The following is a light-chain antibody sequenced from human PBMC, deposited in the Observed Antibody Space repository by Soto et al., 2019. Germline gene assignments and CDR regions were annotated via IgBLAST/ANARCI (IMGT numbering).Light chain of an antibody. CDR3: QHYNSYPEA. Sequence: IQMTQSPSTLSASVGDRVTITCGASQSVNNWLAWFQQKPGEVPKLLIFDASTLQTGVPSRFGGGGSGTEFTLTISSLQTDDFATYYCQHYNSYPEAFGQGTKVDIK. CDR2: DAS. J-gene: IGKJ1*01. V-gene: IGKV1-5*01. CDR1: QSVNNW.